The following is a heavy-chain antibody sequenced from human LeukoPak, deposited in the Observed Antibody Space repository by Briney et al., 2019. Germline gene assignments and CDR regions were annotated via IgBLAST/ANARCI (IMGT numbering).Heavy chain of an antibody. J-gene: IGHJ4*02. V-gene: IGHV1-2*04. D-gene: IGHD3-22*01. CDR3: ARERASSSGYDY. CDR2: INPNSGGT. CDR1: GYTFTGYY. Sequence: GASVKVSCKASGYTFTGYYMHWVRQAPGQGLEWMGWINPNSGGTNYAQKFQGWVTMTRDTSISTAHMELSRLRSDDTAVYCCARERASSSGYDYWGQGTLVTVSS.